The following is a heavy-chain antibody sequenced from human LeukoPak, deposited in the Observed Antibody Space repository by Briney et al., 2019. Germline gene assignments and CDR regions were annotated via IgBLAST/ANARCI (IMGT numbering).Heavy chain of an antibody. CDR3: ATLWDPVAGTTQPLL. V-gene: IGHV3-48*03. CDR1: GFTFSSYE. D-gene: IGHD6-19*01. J-gene: IGHJ4*02. CDR2: ISGSGSTI. Sequence: GGSLRLSCAASGFTFSSYEMNWVRQAPGKGLEWVSYISGSGSTIYYGDSLEGRFTISRDNANNSLYLQINSLRVEDTAVYYCATLWDPVAGTTQPLLWGQGILVTVSS.